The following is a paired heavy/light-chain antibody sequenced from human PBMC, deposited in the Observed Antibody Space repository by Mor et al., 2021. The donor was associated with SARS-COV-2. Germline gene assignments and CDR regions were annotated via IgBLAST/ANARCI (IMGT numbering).Heavy chain of an antibody. Sequence: QVQLVESGGGVVQPGRSLRLSCAASGFTFSTYGMHWVRQAPGKGLEWVALISYDGSNKYYADSVKGRFTISRDNSKNTLYVQMNTLRAEDTAVYYCAKDLGGGPSYYGMDVWGQGTTITVSS. CDR3: AKDLGGGPSYYGMDV. CDR1: GFTFSTYG. V-gene: IGHV3-30*18. D-gene: IGHD2-15*01. CDR2: ISYDGSNK. J-gene: IGHJ6*02.
Light chain of an antibody. CDR3: QSYDSSNSLV. J-gene: IGLJ3*02. Sequence: NFMLTQPHSVSESPGKTVTISCTGSSGSIASNYVQWYQQRPGSAPTTVIYEDNQRPSGVPDRFSGSIDSSSNSASLTISGLKTEDEADYYCQSYDSSNSLVFGGGTKLTVL. CDR1: SGSIASNY. CDR2: EDN. V-gene: IGLV6-57*02.